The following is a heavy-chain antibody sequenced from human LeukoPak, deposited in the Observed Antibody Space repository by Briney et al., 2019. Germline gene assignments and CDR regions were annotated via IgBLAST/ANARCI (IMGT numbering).Heavy chain of an antibody. D-gene: IGHD5-18*01. CDR3: ARHLSGVTGYTYGRGIDY. J-gene: IGHJ4*02. V-gene: IGHV3-20*04. CDR2: INWNGGST. Sequence: GGSLRLSCAASGFTFDDYDMSWVRQAPGKGLEWVSGINWNGGSTGYADSVKGRFTISRDNAKNSLYLQMNSLRAEDTAVYYCARHLSGVTGYTYGRGIDYWGQGTLVTVSS. CDR1: GFTFDDYD.